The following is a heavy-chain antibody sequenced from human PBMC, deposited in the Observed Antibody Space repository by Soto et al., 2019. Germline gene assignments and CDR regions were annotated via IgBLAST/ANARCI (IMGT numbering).Heavy chain of an antibody. D-gene: IGHD4-17*01. CDR2: IYHTGST. J-gene: IGHJ3*02. CDR1: GGSISSGGYY. Sequence: QVQLQESGPLLVKPPQALSLTCSVSGGSISSGGYYWSWIRQHPWKGLEWIGYIYHTGSTYYNPSLTRQVTISVDTSKNQFSLKMTAVTAADTAVYYCARGTRAFDIWGQGAMITVSS. CDR3: ARGTRAFDI. V-gene: IGHV4-31*01.